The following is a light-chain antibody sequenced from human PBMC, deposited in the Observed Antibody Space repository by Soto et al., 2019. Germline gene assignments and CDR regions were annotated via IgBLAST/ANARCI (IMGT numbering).Light chain of an antibody. V-gene: IGKV1-39*01. Sequence: IPLTQSPSTLSGSFGDRVRITCRASQSISSYLNWYQQKPGKAPKLLIYAASSLQSGVPSRFSGSGSGTDFTLTISSLQPEDFAPYYCQQSYSTPRPFGQGTKV. J-gene: IGKJ1*01. CDR1: QSISSY. CDR3: QQSYSTPRP. CDR2: AAS.